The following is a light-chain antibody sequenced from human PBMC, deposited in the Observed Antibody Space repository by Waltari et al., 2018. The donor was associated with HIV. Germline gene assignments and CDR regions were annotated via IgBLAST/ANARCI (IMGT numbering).Light chain of an antibody. CDR2: GNN. CDR1: SDNVGNQG. Sequence: QAGLTQPPSVSKGLRQTATLTCTGNSDNVGNQGATWLQQHQGHPPKLLFYGNNNRRSGISERFSASRSGNTASLTITGLQPEDEDDYFCSAWDRSLSAVVFGGGTTLIVL. CDR3: SAWDRSLSAVV. V-gene: IGLV10-54*04. J-gene: IGLJ2*01.